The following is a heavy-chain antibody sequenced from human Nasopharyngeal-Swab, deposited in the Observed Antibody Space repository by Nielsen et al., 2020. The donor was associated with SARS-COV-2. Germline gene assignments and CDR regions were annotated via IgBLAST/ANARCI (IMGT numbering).Heavy chain of an antibody. D-gene: IGHD6-19*01. CDR1: GFTFSSNY. CDR2: IYSGGST. Sequence: GGSLRLSCAASGFTFSSNYMSWVRQAPGKGLEWVSVIYSGGSTYYADSVKGRFTISRDNSKNTLYLQMNSLRAEDTAVYYCARVGQWLGYYYYGMDVWGQGTTVTVSS. V-gene: IGHV3-53*01. CDR3: ARVGQWLGYYYYGMDV. J-gene: IGHJ6*02.